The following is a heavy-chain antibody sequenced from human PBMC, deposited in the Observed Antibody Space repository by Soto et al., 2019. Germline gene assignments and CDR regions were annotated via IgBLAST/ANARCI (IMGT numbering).Heavy chain of an antibody. Sequence: ASVKVSCKASGHTFTSYGISWVRQAPGQGLEWMGWINGYNGNTNHAQKLQGRVTMSTDTSTSTAYMELRSLRSDDSAVYYCARMGDVPYYYYGMDVWGQGTTVTVSS. V-gene: IGHV1-18*01. CDR3: ARMGDVPYYYYGMDV. CDR2: INGYNGNT. CDR1: GHTFTSYG. J-gene: IGHJ6*02. D-gene: IGHD3-16*01.